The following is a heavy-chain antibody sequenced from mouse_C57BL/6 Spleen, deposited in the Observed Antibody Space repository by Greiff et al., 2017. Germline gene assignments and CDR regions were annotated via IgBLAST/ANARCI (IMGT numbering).Heavy chain of an antibody. D-gene: IGHD3-1*01. V-gene: IGHV1-15*01. CDR2: IDPETGGT. CDR3: TRKGYSSWFAY. CDR1: GYTFTDYE. J-gene: IGHJ3*01. Sequence: VQLQQSGAELVRPGASVTLSCKASGYTFTDYEMHWVKQTPVHGLEWIGAIDPETGGTAYNQKFKGKAILTADKSSSTAYMELRSLTSEDSAVCYCTRKGYSSWFAYWGQGALVTVSA.